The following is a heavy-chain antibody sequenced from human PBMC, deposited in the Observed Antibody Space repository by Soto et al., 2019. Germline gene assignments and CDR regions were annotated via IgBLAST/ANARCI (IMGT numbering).Heavy chain of an antibody. V-gene: IGHV3-23*01. CDR1: GFTFSSYA. CDR2: ISGSGGST. Sequence: GGSLRLSCAASGFTFSSYAMSWVRQAPGKGLEWVSAISGSGGSTYYADSVKGRFTISRDNSKNTLYLQMNSLRAEDTAVYYCAKDPEYSSGYSLGGYYGMDVWGQGTTVTVSS. CDR3: AKDPEYSSGYSLGGYYGMDV. D-gene: IGHD3-22*01. J-gene: IGHJ6*02.